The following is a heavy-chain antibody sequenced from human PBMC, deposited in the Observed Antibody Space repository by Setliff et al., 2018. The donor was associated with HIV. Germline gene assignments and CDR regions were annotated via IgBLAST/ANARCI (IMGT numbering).Heavy chain of an antibody. CDR2: IYTSGST. CDR1: GGSISSGGYY. J-gene: IGHJ6*02. V-gene: IGHV4-61*02. CDR3: ARGGYYYYFGVDV. D-gene: IGHD3-16*01. Sequence: SETLSLTCTVSGGSISSGGYYWSWIRQPAGKGLEWIGRIYTSGSTDYNPSIKSRVTMSVDTSKNQFALKLSSVTAADTAVYYCARGGYYYYFGVDVWGQGTTVTVSS.